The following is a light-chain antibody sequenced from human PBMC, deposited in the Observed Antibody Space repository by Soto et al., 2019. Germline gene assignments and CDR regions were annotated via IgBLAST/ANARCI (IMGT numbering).Light chain of an antibody. V-gene: IGKV3D-15*01. Sequence: EIVLTQSPGTLSLSPGERATLSCRTSQSVSNNYLAWYQQKPGQAPRLLIYGASSRATGIPDRFSGSGSGTEFTLTISSLQSEDFAVYYCQQYNNWPPLTFGGGTKVDNK. CDR2: GAS. J-gene: IGKJ4*01. CDR3: QQYNNWPPLT. CDR1: QSVSNN.